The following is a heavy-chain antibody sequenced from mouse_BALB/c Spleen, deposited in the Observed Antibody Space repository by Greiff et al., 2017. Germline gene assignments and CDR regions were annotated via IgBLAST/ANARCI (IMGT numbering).Heavy chain of an antibody. J-gene: IGHJ4*01. CDR3: ARSRGNYGYAMDY. CDR2: INPSNGRT. Sequence: QVQLQQPGAELVKPGASVKLSCKASGYTFTSYWMHWVKQRPGQGLEWIGEINPSNGRTNYNEKFKSKATLTVDKSSSTAYMQLSSLTSEDSAVYYGARSRGNYGYAMDYWGQGTSVTVSS. V-gene: IGHV1S81*02. CDR1: GYTFTSYW. D-gene: IGHD2-1*01.